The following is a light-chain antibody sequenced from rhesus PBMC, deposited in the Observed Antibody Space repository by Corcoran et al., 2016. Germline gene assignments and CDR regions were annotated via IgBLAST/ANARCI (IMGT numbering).Light chain of an antibody. CDR2: KTS. Sequence: DIQMTQSPSSLSASVGDTVTITCRASQGISWLAWYQQKPGKAPKLLIYKTSSLQRGVPLRFRGSGSGTDFTLTISSLQSEDFATYYCQQYSSRPFTFGPGTKLDIK. CDR3: QQYSSRPFT. V-gene: IGKV1-22*01. CDR1: QGISW. J-gene: IGKJ3*01.